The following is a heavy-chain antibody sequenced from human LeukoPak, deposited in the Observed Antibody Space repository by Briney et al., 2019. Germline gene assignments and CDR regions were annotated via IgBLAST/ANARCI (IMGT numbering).Heavy chain of an antibody. V-gene: IGHV1-2*02. Sequence: ASVTDSCKASGYTFSSYCLNWVRQAPGQGLEWMGRINTSSGDTTYVRKFEGRVTLTRDTSISAVFMELTRLRYDDTAVYFCARADGVDTVTNIDFDYWGQGTRVTVS. CDR3: ARADGVDTVTNIDFDY. CDR2: INTSSGDT. CDR1: GYTFSSYC. J-gene: IGHJ4*02. D-gene: IGHD5-12*01.